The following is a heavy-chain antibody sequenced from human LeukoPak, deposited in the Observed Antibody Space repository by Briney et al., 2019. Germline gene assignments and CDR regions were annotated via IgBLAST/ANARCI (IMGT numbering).Heavy chain of an antibody. CDR3: AKDREEWELLGLDY. V-gene: IGHV3-30*02. J-gene: IGHJ4*02. Sequence: GGSLRLSCAASGFTFSSYGMHWVRQAPGKGLEWVAFIRYDGSNKYYADSVKGRFTISRDNSKNTLCLQMNSLRAEDTAVYYCAKDREEWELLGLDYWGQGTLVTVSS. D-gene: IGHD1-26*01. CDR1: GFTFSSYG. CDR2: IRYDGSNK.